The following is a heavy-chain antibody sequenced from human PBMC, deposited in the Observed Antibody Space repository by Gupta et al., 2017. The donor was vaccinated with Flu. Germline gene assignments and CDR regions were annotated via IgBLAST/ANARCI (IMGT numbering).Heavy chain of an antibody. CDR1: D. CDR3: ARVAARPIGLFERYFDY. J-gene: IGHJ4*02. D-gene: IGHD6-6*01. CDR2: MNPNSGNT. V-gene: IGHV1-8*01. Sequence: DINWVRQATGQGLEWMGWMNPNSGNTGYAQKFQGRVTMTRNTSISTAYMELSSLRSEDTAVYYCARVAARPIGLFERYFDYWGQGTLVTVSS.